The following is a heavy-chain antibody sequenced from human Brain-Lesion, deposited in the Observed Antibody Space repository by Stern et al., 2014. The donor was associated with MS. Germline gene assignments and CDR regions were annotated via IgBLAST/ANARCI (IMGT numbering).Heavy chain of an antibody. Sequence: QVQLLESGPGLVKPSQTLSLSCTVSGGSVSSGGYYWSWIRQPAGKGLEWIGRILTGGITSNTPSLKSRVTITKDTPKNQFSLRRTAMTAADTAVYYCARGRVVPGFQYYATDVWGQGTTVIVSS. CDR2: ILTGGIT. CDR1: GGSVSSGGYY. V-gene: IGHV4-61*02. D-gene: IGHD2-2*01. CDR3: ARGRVVPGFQYYATDV. J-gene: IGHJ6*02.